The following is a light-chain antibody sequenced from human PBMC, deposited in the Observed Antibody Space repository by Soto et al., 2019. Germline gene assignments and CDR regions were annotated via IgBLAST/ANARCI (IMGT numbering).Light chain of an antibody. CDR1: QSVSSSY. CDR2: GAS. CDR3: QQYNNWPPWT. V-gene: IGKV3-15*01. Sequence: ESVLTQSPGSLSLSPGERATRSCRSSQSVSSSYLAWYQQKPGQAPRLLIYGASSRATGIPARFSGSGSGTEFTLTISSLQSEDFAVYYCQQYNNWPPWTFGQGTKVDIK. J-gene: IGKJ1*01.